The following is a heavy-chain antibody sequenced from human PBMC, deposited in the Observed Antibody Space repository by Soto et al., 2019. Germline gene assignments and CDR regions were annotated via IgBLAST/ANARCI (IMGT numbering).Heavy chain of an antibody. V-gene: IGHV4-59*13. D-gene: IGHD3-3*01. CDR3: ARGRRITIFGVVIIDAFDI. J-gene: IGHJ3*02. Sequence: SETLSLTCTVSGGSISGSYWSWIRQSPGEGLEWIAYIYLSASTNDNPSLKSRVTLSVDTSKNQFSLKLSSVTAADTAVYYCARGRRITIFGVVIIDAFDIWGQGTMVTVSS. CDR1: GGSISGSY. CDR2: IYLSAST.